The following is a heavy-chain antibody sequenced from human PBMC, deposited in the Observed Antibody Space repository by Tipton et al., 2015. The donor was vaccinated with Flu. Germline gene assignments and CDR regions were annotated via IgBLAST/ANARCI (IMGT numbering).Heavy chain of an antibody. CDR2: ISSSGSTI. Sequence: GSLRLSCAASGFTFSDYYMSWIRQAPGKGLEWVSYISSSGSTIYYADSVKGRFTISRDNAKNSLYLQMNSLRAEDTAVYYCARAPALPGRIAAAGLTDYWGQGTLVTVSS. CDR3: ARAPALPGRIAAAGLTDY. D-gene: IGHD6-13*01. J-gene: IGHJ4*02. CDR1: GFTFSDYY. V-gene: IGHV3-11*01.